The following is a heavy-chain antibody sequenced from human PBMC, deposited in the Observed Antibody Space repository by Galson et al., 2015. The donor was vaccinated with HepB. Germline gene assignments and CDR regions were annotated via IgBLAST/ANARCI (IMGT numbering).Heavy chain of an antibody. Sequence: SLRLSCAASGFTFRNYAMSWVRQAPGKGLEWVSAITPSGDNTYSADSVKGRFTISRDNSKNTLFLQMNSLRAEDTAVYYCAKDGYIVATQIYGMDVWGQGTTVTVSS. CDR2: ITPSGDNT. D-gene: IGHD5-12*01. CDR1: GFTFRNYA. CDR3: AKDGYIVATQIYGMDV. J-gene: IGHJ6*02. V-gene: IGHV3-23*01.